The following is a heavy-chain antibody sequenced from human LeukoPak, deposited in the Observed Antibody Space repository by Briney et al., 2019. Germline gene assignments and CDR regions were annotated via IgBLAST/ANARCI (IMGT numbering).Heavy chain of an antibody. J-gene: IGHJ5*02. Sequence: SETLSLTCTVSGGSISSSSYYWGWIRQPPGKGLEWIGSIYYSGGTYYNPSLKSRVTISVDTSKNQFSLKLSSVTAADTAVYYCARQNWGYCSGGSCYWFDPWGQGTLVTVSS. D-gene: IGHD2-15*01. CDR3: ARQNWGYCSGGSCYWFDP. CDR2: IYYSGGT. V-gene: IGHV4-39*01. CDR1: GGSISSSSYY.